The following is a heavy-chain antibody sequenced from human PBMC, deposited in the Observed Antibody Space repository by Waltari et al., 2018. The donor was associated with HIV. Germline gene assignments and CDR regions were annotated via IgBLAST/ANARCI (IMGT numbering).Heavy chain of an antibody. CDR1: GGAISSSIYY. J-gene: IGHJ4*02. CDR3: ARIAAAVPDY. D-gene: IGHD6-13*01. CDR2: IYYSGST. Sequence: LQLQESPPGLVKPSDTLSLTCTVYGGAISSSIYYWCWNRQPPGKGLEGIGSIYYSGSTYYNPSLKSRVTISVDTSKNQFSLKRSSVTAADTAVYYCARIAAAVPDYWGQGTLVTVSS. V-gene: IGHV4-39*01.